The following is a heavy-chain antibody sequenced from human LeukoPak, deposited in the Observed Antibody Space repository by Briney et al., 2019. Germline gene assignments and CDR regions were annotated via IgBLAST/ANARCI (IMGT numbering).Heavy chain of an antibody. CDR3: AKAVGSSGYFSRDAFDI. Sequence: PGGSLRLSYAPSGFNFSSYAMSWVRQAPGKGLEWVALISGGGSGTYYADSVRGRFTISRDNSKNTVYLQMNSLRAEDTAIYYCAKAVGSSGYFSRDAFDIWGQGTMGTVSS. J-gene: IGHJ3*02. CDR2: ISGGGSGT. D-gene: IGHD3-22*01. V-gene: IGHV3-23*01. CDR1: GFNFSSYA.